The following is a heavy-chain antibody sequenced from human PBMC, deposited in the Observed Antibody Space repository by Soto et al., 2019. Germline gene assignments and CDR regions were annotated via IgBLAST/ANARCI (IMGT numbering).Heavy chain of an antibody. Sequence: GGSLRLSCAASGFTFRSYGMHWVRQAPGKGMEWVAVISYDGSKKYYADSVKGRFTISRDNSKNTLYLQMNSLRAEDTAVYYCAKDNTHCSGGSCYGCDYWGQGTLVTVSS. V-gene: IGHV3-30*18. J-gene: IGHJ4*02. CDR1: GFTFRSYG. CDR2: ISYDGSKK. CDR3: AKDNTHCSGGSCYGCDY. D-gene: IGHD2-15*01.